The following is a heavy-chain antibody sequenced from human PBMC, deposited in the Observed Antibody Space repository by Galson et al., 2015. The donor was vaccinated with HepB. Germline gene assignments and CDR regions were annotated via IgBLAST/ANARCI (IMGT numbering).Heavy chain of an antibody. V-gene: IGHV3-23*01. J-gene: IGHJ4*02. CDR2: INDSGGNT. CDR3: VKDAGGTDSGPFEY. D-gene: IGHD1-26*01. CDR1: VFNFRTCG. Sequence: SLRLSCAASVFNFRTCGMSWVRQAPGKGLQWVSTINDSGGNTHYADSVKGRFTISRDNSKNTLYLHMNSLRAEDTAVYYCVKDAGGTDSGPFEYWGQGTLVTVSS.